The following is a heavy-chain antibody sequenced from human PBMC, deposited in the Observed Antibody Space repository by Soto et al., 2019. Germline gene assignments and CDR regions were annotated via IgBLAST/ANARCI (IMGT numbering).Heavy chain of an antibody. Sequence: EVQLLESGGDLVQPGGSLRLSCTTSGFTFRNYAMSWVRQAPGKGLEWVFIIRGGGRESFYADSVKGRFTISRDNSKNALDLQLNSLRDEDTATYYCAQGSGRYAGSNRALFGSWGQGALVVVSS. J-gene: IGHJ4*02. D-gene: IGHD3-16*01. CDR2: IRGGGRES. CDR3: AQGSGRYAGSNRALFGS. CDR1: GFTFRNYA. V-gene: IGHV3-23*01.